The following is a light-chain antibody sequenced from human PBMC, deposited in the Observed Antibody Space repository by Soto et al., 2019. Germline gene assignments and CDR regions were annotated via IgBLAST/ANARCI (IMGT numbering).Light chain of an antibody. J-gene: IGKJ1*01. CDR1: QSVSSN. Sequence: EIVMTQSPATLSVSPGERATLSCRARQSVSSNLAWYQQKPGQAPRLLICGASTRATGIPARFSGSGSGTEFTLTISSLQSEDFAVYYCQHYNNWPRTFGQGTKVEIK. V-gene: IGKV3-15*01. CDR2: GAS. CDR3: QHYNNWPRT.